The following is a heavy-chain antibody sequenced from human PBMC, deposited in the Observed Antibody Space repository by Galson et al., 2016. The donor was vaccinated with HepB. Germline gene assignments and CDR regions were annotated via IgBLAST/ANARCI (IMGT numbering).Heavy chain of an antibody. V-gene: IGHV3-33*01. CDR3: EREGHDKYVMYT. CDR2: MWYDGSKK. Sequence: SLRLSCAASGFTFSSFGMHWVRQAPGKGLDWVAVMWYDGSKKYYADSVKGRFTISRDDSKNTVYLQVSSLSAEAKAVYYCEREGHDKYVMYTWGQGTTVTGS. CDR1: GFTFSSFG. J-gene: IGHJ6*02. D-gene: IGHD1-1*01.